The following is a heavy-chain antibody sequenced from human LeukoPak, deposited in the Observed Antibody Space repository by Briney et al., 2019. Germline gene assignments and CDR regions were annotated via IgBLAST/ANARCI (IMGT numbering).Heavy chain of an antibody. D-gene: IGHD2-2*01. Sequence: ASVKVSCKASGGTFSSYAISWVRQAPGQGLEWMGGIIPIFGTANYAQKFQGRVTITTDESTSTAYMELSSLRSEDTAVYYCATVRHCSSTSCSRYYYYYMDVWGKGTTVTVSS. V-gene: IGHV1-69*05. CDR2: IIPIFGTA. CDR1: GGTFSSYA. CDR3: ATVRHCSSTSCSRYYYYYMDV. J-gene: IGHJ6*03.